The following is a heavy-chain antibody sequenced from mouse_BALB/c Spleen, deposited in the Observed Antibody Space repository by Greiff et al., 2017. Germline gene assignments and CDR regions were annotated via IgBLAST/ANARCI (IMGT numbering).Heavy chain of an antibody. CDR2: ISSGGSYT. CDR3: ARQGYRSYYFDY. V-gene: IGHV5-6*01. J-gene: IGHJ2*01. Sequence: EVQLQESGGDLVKPGGSLKLSCAASGFTFSSYGMSWVRQTPDKRLEWVATISSGGSYTYYPDSVKGRFTISRDNAKNTLYLQMSSLKSEDTAMYYCARQGYRSYYFDYWGQGTTLTVSS. CDR1: GFTFSSYG. D-gene: IGHD2-14*01.